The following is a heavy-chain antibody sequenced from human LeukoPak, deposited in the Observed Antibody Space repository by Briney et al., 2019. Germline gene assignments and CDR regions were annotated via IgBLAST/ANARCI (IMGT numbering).Heavy chain of an antibody. CDR1: GFTFDDYA. Sequence: GGSLRLSCAASGFTFDDYAMHWVRQAPGKGLEWVSGISWNSGSIDYADSMKGRFTISRDNAKNSLYVQMNSLRAEDTALYYCAKGRDSYGSRPLDYWGQGTLVTVSS. CDR2: ISWNSGSI. V-gene: IGHV3-9*01. CDR3: AKGRDSYGSRPLDY. D-gene: IGHD5-18*01. J-gene: IGHJ4*02.